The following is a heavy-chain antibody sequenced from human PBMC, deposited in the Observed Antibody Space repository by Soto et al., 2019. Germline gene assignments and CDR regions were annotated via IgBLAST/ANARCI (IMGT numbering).Heavy chain of an antibody. CDR3: AKMGIGMFSHKHHFDH. D-gene: IGHD2-2*03. Sequence: EVQLLDSGGDLAQPGGSLRLSCTASGFTFSSFGMAWVRQAPGKGLEWVSANSGSGDSSYYADSVKDRFTISRDNPTNTLYLQMNNLRAEDTAVYYCAKMGIGMFSHKHHFDHWGQGTQVTVSS. V-gene: IGHV3-23*01. CDR2: NSGSGDSS. CDR1: GFTFSSFG. J-gene: IGHJ4*02.